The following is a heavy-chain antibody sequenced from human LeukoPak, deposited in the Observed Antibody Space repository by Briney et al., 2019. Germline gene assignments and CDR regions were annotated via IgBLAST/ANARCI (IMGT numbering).Heavy chain of an antibody. Sequence: SETLSLTCTVSGGSISSYYWSWIRQPPGKGLEWIGYIYYIGSTNYNPSLKSRVTISADTSKNQFSLKLSSVTAADTAVYYCARDSGGGNSGWFDPWGQGTLVTVSS. CDR1: GGSISSYY. CDR2: IYYIGST. CDR3: ARDSGGGNSGWFDP. D-gene: IGHD4-23*01. J-gene: IGHJ5*02. V-gene: IGHV4-59*01.